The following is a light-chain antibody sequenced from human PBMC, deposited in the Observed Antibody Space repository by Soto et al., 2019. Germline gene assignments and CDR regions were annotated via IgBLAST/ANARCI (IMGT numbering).Light chain of an antibody. V-gene: IGKV3-20*01. CDR1: QSVSSTY. CDR2: GPS. J-gene: IGKJ1*01. CDR3: HQRQSWPRT. Sequence: EIVLTQSPGTLSLSPGERATLSCRASQSVSSTYLAWYQHKPGQAPRLLIYGPSSRAAGIPDRFSGSGSGTDFTLTISDVQPEDFALYYCHQRQSWPRTFGQGTKVDI.